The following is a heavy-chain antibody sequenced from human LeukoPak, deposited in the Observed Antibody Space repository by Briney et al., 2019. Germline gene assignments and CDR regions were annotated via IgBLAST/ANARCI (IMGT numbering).Heavy chain of an antibody. CDR3: ARDLSGGTIFGVVNRWFDP. Sequence: PSETLSLTCTVSGGSISSGSYYWSWIRQPPGKGLEWIGYIYYSGSTNYNPSLKSRVTISVDTSKNQFSLKLSSVTAADTAVYYCARDLSGGTIFGVVNRWFDPWGQGTLVTVSS. CDR1: GGSISSGSYY. J-gene: IGHJ5*02. CDR2: IYYSGST. V-gene: IGHV4-61*01. D-gene: IGHD3-3*01.